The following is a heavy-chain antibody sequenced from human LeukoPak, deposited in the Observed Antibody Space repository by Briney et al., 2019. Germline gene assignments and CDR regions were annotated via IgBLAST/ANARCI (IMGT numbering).Heavy chain of an antibody. D-gene: IGHD2-15*01. J-gene: IGHJ4*02. CDR2: IIPIFGTA. Sequence: GASVKVSCKASGGTFSSYAISWVRQAPGQGLEWMGGIIPIFGTANYTQKFQGRVTITADESTTTAYMELSSLKSEDTAMYYCARAMYGGYAPGDSRLDYWGQGTLVTVSS. V-gene: IGHV1-69*13. CDR3: ARAMYGGYAPGDSRLDY. CDR1: GGTFSSYA.